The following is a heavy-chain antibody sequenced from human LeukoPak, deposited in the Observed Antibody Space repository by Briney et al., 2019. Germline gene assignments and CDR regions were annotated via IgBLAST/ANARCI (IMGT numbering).Heavy chain of an antibody. J-gene: IGHJ4*02. CDR2: IYHSGST. Sequence: PSETLSLTCAVSGGSISSGGYSWSWIRQPPGKGLEWIGYIYHSGSTYYNPSLKSRVTISVDTSKNQFSLKLSSVTAADTAVYYCARHAPGSSWYPLYFDYWGQGTLVTVSS. D-gene: IGHD6-13*01. V-gene: IGHV4-30-2*03. CDR3: ARHAPGSSWYPLYFDY. CDR1: GGSISSGGYS.